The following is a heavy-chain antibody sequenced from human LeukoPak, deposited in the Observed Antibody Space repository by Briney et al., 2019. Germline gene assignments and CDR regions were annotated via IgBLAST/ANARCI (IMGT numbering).Heavy chain of an antibody. V-gene: IGHV3-30*18. CDR3: AKAWVDVVVVAEGTQDDY. CDR2: ISYDGSNK. J-gene: IGHJ4*02. CDR1: GFTFGSYG. D-gene: IGHD2-15*01. Sequence: PGRSLRLSCAASGFTFGSYGMHWVRQAPGKGLEWVAVISYDGSNKYYADSVKGRFTISRDNSKNTLYLQMNSLRAEDTAVYYCAKAWVDVVVVAEGTQDDYWGQGTLVTVSS.